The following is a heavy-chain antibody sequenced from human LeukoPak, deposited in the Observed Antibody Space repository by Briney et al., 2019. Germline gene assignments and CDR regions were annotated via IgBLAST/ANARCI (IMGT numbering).Heavy chain of an antibody. V-gene: IGHV4-39*01. CDR3: ASRQRYSSGWYFYY. Sequence: SATLSLTCTVSGNSISTSSYYWGRIRQPPGTGLEWFGNVNSSGSTHSNPSLNTRVPMSVDTSKSLFSLKLNSVPAADTAVYYCASRQRYSSGWYFYYWGQGTLVTVSS. J-gene: IGHJ4*02. CDR1: GNSISTSSYY. D-gene: IGHD6-19*01. CDR2: VNSSGST.